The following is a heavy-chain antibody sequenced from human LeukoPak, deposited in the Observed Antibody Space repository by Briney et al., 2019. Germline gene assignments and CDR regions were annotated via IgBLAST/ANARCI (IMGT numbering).Heavy chain of an antibody. CDR3: AKDISYGSGSYQSFDY. D-gene: IGHD3-10*01. V-gene: IGHV3-48*04. J-gene: IGHJ4*02. CDR2: IGSTSSTI. Sequence: PGGSLRLSCAASGFTFSSYTMNWVRQAPGKGLEWVSYIGSTSSTIYYADSVKGRFTISRDNAKNSLYLQMNSLRAEDTALYYCAKDISYGSGSYQSFDYWGQGTLVTVSS. CDR1: GFTFSSYT.